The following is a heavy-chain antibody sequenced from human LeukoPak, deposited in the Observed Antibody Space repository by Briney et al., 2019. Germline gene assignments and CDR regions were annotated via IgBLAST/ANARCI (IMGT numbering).Heavy chain of an antibody. CDR2: ISSSSSYI. J-gene: IGHJ5*02. CDR1: GFTFSSYS. V-gene: IGHV3-21*01. Sequence: GGSLRLSCAASGFTFSSYSMNWVRQAPGKGLEWVSSISSSSSYIYYADSVKGRFTISRDNAKNSLYLQMNSLRAEDTAVYYCARGSPYYYDSSGYYGGPNWFDPWGQGTLVTVSS. D-gene: IGHD3-22*01. CDR3: ARGSPYYYDSSGYYGGPNWFDP.